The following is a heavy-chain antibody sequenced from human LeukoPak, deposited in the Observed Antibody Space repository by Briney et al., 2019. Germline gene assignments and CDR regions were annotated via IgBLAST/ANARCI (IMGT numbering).Heavy chain of an antibody. CDR2: IYYSGST. Sequence: PSETLSLTCTVSSGSISSSSYYWGWIRQPPGKGLEWIGSIYYSGSTYYNPSLKSRVTISVDTSKNQFSLKLSSVTAADTAVYYCARLGRYGGYAGLDPWGQGTLVTVSS. V-gene: IGHV4-39*01. J-gene: IGHJ5*02. CDR1: SGSISSSSYY. D-gene: IGHD5-12*01. CDR3: ARLGRYGGYAGLDP.